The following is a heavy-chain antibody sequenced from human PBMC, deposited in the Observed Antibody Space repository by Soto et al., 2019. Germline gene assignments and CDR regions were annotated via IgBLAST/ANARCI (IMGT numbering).Heavy chain of an antibody. V-gene: IGHV1-18*01. CDR1: GYSFTTYA. CDR2: ISGYNGNT. Sequence: QIQLVQSGAEVKKPGASVKVSCKASGYSFTTYAITWVRQAPGQGLEWMGWISGYNGNTNYGQKFQGRVTMTTDTSTSTAYRELRSLRSDDTAVYYCARDWGAWDYGMDVWGQGTTVTVCS. CDR3: ARDWGAWDYGMDV. D-gene: IGHD7-27*01. J-gene: IGHJ6*02.